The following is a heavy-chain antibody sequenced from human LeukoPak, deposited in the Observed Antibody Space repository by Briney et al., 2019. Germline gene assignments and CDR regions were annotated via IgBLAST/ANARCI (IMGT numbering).Heavy chain of an antibody. D-gene: IGHD6-19*01. Sequence: PGRSLRLSCAASGFTFSGYGMHWVRQAPGKGLEWVATISYDGSNKNYADSVKGRFTISRDNSKNTLYLQMNSLRAEDTAVYYCASLSAVAGPDYWGQGTLVTVSS. V-gene: IGHV3-30*03. J-gene: IGHJ4*02. CDR2: ISYDGSNK. CDR3: ASLSAVAGPDY. CDR1: GFTFSGYG.